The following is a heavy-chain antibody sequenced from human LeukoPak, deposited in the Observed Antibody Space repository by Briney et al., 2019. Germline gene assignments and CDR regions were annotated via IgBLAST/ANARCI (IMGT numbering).Heavy chain of an antibody. CDR2: IYYSGSGST. J-gene: IGHJ4*02. CDR1: GGSFSPYY. V-gene: IGHV4-59*08. Sequence: SETLSLTCAVYGGSFSPYYWSWIRQPPGKGLEWIGYIYYSGSGSTNHNPALKSRVTISVDTSKNQFSLTLSSVTAADTAVYYCARHAVYAGSGWSFDYWGKGTLVTVSS. D-gene: IGHD6-19*01. CDR3: ARHAVYAGSGWSFDY.